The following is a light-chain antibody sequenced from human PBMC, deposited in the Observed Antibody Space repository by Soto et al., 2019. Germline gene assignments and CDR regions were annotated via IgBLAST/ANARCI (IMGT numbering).Light chain of an antibody. V-gene: IGKV3-20*01. CDR3: QQYGSSPAT. J-gene: IGKJ1*01. Sequence: EIVLTQSPGTLSLSPGERATLSCWASHIVSSSFLAWYQQKPGQAPRLLIYGASSRATGIPDRFSGSGSGTDFTHTINRLEPEDFAVYYWQQYGSSPATFGQGTKVEIK. CDR1: HIVSSSF. CDR2: GAS.